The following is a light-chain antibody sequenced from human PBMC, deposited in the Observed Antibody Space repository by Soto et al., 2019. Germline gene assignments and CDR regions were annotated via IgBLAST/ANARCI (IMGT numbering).Light chain of an antibody. J-gene: IGKJ1*01. CDR2: AAS. Sequence: DIQMTQSPSSLSASVGDRVTITCRASQGITNYLAWYQQRSGKLPKLLIYAASTLQSGVPSRFSGSGSGTDFTLTISSLQPEDVATYYCQEYNGAPWTFGQGTQVEIK. V-gene: IGKV1-27*01. CDR3: QEYNGAPWT. CDR1: QGITNY.